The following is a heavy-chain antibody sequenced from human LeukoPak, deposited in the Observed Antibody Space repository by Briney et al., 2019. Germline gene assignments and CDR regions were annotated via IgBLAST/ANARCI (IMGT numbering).Heavy chain of an antibody. CDR1: GFTFSSYA. Sequence: GGSLRLSCAASGFTFSSYAMSWVRQAPGKGLEWVSTLSGSGGNTYYADSVKGRVTISRDDSKNTLYLQMNSLRAEDTAVYHCAKGSYYYDSGDYFDYWGQGTLVTVSS. V-gene: IGHV3-23*01. D-gene: IGHD3-22*01. CDR2: LSGSGGNT. J-gene: IGHJ4*02. CDR3: AKGSYYYDSGDYFDY.